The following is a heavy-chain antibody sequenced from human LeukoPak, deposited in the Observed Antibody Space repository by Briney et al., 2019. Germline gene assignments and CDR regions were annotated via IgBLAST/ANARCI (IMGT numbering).Heavy chain of an antibody. CDR3: ARWSYSSGWFIDY. D-gene: IGHD6-19*01. J-gene: IGHJ4*02. V-gene: IGHV3-7*01. CDR1: GFTFSNAW. CDR2: IKQDSSAT. Sequence: PGGSLRLSCATSGFTFSNAWMSWVRQAPGKGLEWVANIKQDSSATAYVDSVKGRFTISRDNAKNSLYLQMNSLRPEDTAVYYCARWSYSSGWFIDYWGQGTLVTVSS.